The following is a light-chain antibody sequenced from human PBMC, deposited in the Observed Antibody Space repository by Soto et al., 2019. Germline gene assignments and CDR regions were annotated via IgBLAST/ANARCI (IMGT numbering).Light chain of an antibody. V-gene: IGKV3-11*01. Sequence: VLTQSPVTLSLSPGDRATLSCRASQSVSTYLAWYRHKPGQPPRLLIYDTSNRATGVPPRFSGSRSGTDFTLTISSVEPEDFALSFCHQRNTFGQGTRLEIK. CDR2: DTS. J-gene: IGKJ5*01. CDR3: HQRNT. CDR1: QSVSTY.